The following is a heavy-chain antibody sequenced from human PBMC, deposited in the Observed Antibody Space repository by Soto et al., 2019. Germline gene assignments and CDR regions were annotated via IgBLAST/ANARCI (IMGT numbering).Heavy chain of an antibody. CDR2: VNPSGGHT. Sequence: ASVKVSCKASGDXFSDYYIHWVRQAPGQGLEWMGTVNPSGGHTTYSQHFLGRVTMTRDTSTSTLHMELTSLTSEDTAVYYCARGGHVVVVTAALDYWGQGTLVTVSS. CDR1: GDXFSDYY. D-gene: IGHD2-21*02. J-gene: IGHJ4*02. CDR3: ARGGHVVVVTAALDY. V-gene: IGHV1-46*01.